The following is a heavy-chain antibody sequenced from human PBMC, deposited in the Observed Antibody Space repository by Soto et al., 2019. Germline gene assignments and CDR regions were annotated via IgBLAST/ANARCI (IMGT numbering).Heavy chain of an antibody. CDR1: GGTFSRHA. Sequence: QVQLVQSGDEVRKPGSSVKVSCKASGGTFSRHAISWVGQAPGQELEWMGGNSIIFGTANHAQKFQGIDTIIADESTSTVYMELSSLRSEDTAMYYCARGWGYDSNDYYYAYWGQGTLVIVSS. D-gene: IGHD3-22*01. V-gene: IGHV1-69*01. J-gene: IGHJ4*02. CDR2: NSIIFGTA. CDR3: ARGWGYDSNDYYYAY.